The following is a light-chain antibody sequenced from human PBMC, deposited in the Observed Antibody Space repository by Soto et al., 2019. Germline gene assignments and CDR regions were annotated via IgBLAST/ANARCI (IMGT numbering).Light chain of an antibody. CDR2: KAS. CDR3: QHYEGT. J-gene: IGKJ3*01. CDR1: QTPNNR. Sequence: DIQMTQSPSTLSASVGDTVIITCRASQTPNNRLAWYQQKPGKAPKLLIYKASNLESGVPSRFSDSGSGTEFTLTISSLQPDDFATYYCQHYEGTFGPGTKVDVK. V-gene: IGKV1-5*03.